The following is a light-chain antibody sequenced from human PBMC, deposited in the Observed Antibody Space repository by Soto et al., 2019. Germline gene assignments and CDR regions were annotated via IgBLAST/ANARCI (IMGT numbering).Light chain of an antibody. V-gene: IGKV3-20*01. J-gene: IGKJ1*01. Sequence: EIVWTQSPGTLSLSPGERATLSCRASQSVRSSYLAWYQQKPGQAPRLLIYGASSRATGIPDRISGSGSGTDFTLTISRLEPEDFEVYYCQQYGSPPQTFGQGTKVDIK. CDR3: QQYGSPPQT. CDR2: GAS. CDR1: QSVRSSY.